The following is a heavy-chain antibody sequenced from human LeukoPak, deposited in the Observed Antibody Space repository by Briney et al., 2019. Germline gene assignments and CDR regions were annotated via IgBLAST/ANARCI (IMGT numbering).Heavy chain of an antibody. CDR3: ARKYCSGGSCYAY. CDR1: GGSISSSNYY. Sequence: SETLSLTCTVSGGSISSSNYYWGWIRQPPGKGLEWIGTIYYSGSTYYNPSLKSRVTISVDTSKNQFSLKLSSVTAADTAVYYCARKYCSGGSCYAYWGQGTLVTVSS. V-gene: IGHV4-39*07. CDR2: IYYSGST. D-gene: IGHD2-15*01. J-gene: IGHJ4*02.